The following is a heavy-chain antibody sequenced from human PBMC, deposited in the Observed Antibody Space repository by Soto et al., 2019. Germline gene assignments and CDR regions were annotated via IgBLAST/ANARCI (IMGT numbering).Heavy chain of an antibody. CDR2: IWYDGSNK. J-gene: IGHJ6*02. Sequence: PGGSLRLSCAASGSTFSSYGMHWVRQAPGKGLEWVAVIWYDGSNKYYADSVKGRFTISRDNSKNTLYLQMNSLRAEDTAVYYCAREEEGYSYGLQGRYYGMDVWGQGTTVTVSS. CDR1: GSTFSSYG. CDR3: AREEEGYSYGLQGRYYGMDV. D-gene: IGHD5-18*01. V-gene: IGHV3-33*01.